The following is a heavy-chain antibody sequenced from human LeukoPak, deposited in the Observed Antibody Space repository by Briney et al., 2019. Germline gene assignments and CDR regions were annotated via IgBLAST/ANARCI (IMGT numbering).Heavy chain of an antibody. CDR3: AKGVSSPTRRYFDY. D-gene: IGHD1-26*01. CDR2: ISSGGGT. Sequence: PGGSLRLSCAASGFTFSSYAMTWVRQAPGKGLEWVSAISSGGGTYYADSVKGRVTISRGNSQNTLYLQMSSLRAEDTAVYYCAKGVSSPTRRYFDYWGQGTLVTVSS. V-gene: IGHV3-23*01. CDR1: GFTFSSYA. J-gene: IGHJ4*02.